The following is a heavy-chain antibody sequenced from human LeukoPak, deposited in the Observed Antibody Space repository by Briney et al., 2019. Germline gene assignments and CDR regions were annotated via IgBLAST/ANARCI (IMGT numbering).Heavy chain of an antibody. D-gene: IGHD1/OR15-1a*01. Sequence: ASVKVSCKASGYTFTSYYMHWVRQAPGQGLEWMGWISSYTVNKTSAQKFQGRVTLTTDTSTNTVSLELRRLTFDDTAVYYCARGHHDVGTTGTFDVWGQGTRVIVSS. V-gene: IGHV1-18*04. CDR2: ISSYTVNK. J-gene: IGHJ3*01. CDR1: GYTFTSYY. CDR3: ARGHHDVGTTGTFDV.